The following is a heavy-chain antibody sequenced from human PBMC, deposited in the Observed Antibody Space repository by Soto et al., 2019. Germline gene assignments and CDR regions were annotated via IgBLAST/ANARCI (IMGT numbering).Heavy chain of an antibody. D-gene: IGHD2-2*02. J-gene: IGHJ6*02. CDR2: INPSGGST. V-gene: IGHV1-46*01. Sequence: ASVKVSCKASGYTFTSYYMHWVRQAPGQGLEWMGIINPSGGSTSYAQKFQGRVTTTRDTSTSTVYMELSSLRSEDTAVYYCAREYCSSTSCYTGSYYYYGMDVWGQGTTVTVSS. CDR3: AREYCSSTSCYTGSYYYYGMDV. CDR1: GYTFTSYY.